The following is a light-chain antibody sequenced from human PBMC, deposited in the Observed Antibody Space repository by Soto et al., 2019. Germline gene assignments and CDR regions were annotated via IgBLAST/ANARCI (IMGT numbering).Light chain of an antibody. CDR3: CSYAGSYSYV. CDR1: SSDVGAYNS. J-gene: IGLJ1*01. Sequence: QSVLAQPASVSGSPGQSMTISCTGTSSDVGAYNSVSWYQQHPHRAPQVIIYKGTQRPSGVSNRFSGSTSCNAASLTISGLQAEDEADYYCCSYAGSYSYVFGTGTKVTVL. CDR2: KGT. V-gene: IGLV2-23*01.